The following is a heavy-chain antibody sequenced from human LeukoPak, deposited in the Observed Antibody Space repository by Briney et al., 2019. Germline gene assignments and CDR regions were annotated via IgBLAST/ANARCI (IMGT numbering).Heavy chain of an antibody. V-gene: IGHV4-39*07. D-gene: IGHD4-23*01. J-gene: IGHJ3*02. Sequence: SETLSLTCTASGGSISSGSYYWGWIRQPPGKGLEWIGSIYHSGSTYYNPSLKSRVTISVDTSKNQFSLKLSSVTAADTAVYYCARYKGVVTPRDAFDIWGQGTMVTVSS. CDR1: GGSISSGSYY. CDR3: ARYKGVVTPRDAFDI. CDR2: IYHSGST.